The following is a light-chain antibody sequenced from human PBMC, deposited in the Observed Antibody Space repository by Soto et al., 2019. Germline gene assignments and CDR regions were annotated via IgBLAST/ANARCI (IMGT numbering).Light chain of an antibody. Sequence: EIQMTQSPASLSAFVGDRVTITCRASQSISNYLNWYQQKPGKAPKNLIYSASSLQSGVPSRFSGTGSGTDFTLTISSLQPEDFATYYCHKNYNFPRTSGQATQVEIK. CDR3: HKNYNFPRT. V-gene: IGKV1-39*01. CDR1: QSISNY. CDR2: SAS. J-gene: IGKJ1*01.